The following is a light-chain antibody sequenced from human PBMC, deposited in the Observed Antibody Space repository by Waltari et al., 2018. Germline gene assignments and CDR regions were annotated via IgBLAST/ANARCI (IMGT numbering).Light chain of an antibody. V-gene: IGLV2-14*01. J-gene: IGLJ1*01. Sequence: QSALTQPASVSGSPGQSITISCTGTRADVGGYNYVSLYQQYPGNAPQHMVYEVSFRPSGISNRFSGSKSGNTATLTISGLQAEDEADYYCSSKTSASGVFGTGTTVTVL. CDR2: EVS. CDR1: RADVGGYNY. CDR3: SSKTSASGV.